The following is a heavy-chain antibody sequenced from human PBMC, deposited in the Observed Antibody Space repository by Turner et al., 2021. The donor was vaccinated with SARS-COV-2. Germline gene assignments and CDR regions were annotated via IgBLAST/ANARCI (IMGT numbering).Heavy chain of an antibody. D-gene: IGHD5-18*01. CDR1: GFTFSSYA. V-gene: IGHV3-23*01. J-gene: IGHJ6*02. Sequence: EVQLLESGGGLVQPGGSLRLSCAASGFTFSSYAMSWLRQAPGKGLEWVSAISGSGGSTFYADSVKGRFTISRDDSKNTLYLQMNSLRAEDTAVYYCARDLVYRGMDVWGQGTTVTVSS. CDR2: ISGSGGST. CDR3: ARDLVYRGMDV.